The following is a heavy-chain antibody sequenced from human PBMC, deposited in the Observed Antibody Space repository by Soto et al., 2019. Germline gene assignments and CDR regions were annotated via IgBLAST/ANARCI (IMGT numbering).Heavy chain of an antibody. CDR3: ARAEGRKYYYYYYGMDV. V-gene: IGHV1-69*13. Sequence: SVKVSCKASGGTFSSYAISWVRQAPGQGLEWMGGIIPIFGTANYAQKFQGRVTITADESTSTAYMELSSLRSEDTAVYYCARAEGRKYYYYYYGMDVWGQGTTVTVSS. CDR1: GGTFSSYA. CDR2: IIPIFGTA. J-gene: IGHJ6*02.